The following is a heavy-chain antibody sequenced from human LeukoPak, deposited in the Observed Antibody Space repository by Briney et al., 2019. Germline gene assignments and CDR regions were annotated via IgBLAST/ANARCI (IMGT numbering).Heavy chain of an antibody. Sequence: PGGSLRLSCAAYDFTVASTYMTWLRQAPGKGLEWVSTIYRGGNTFYADSVKGRFTISRDTSKNTLNLDMNSLGVEDTAVYYCATRVTADSYDASDIWGQGTFVTVSS. CDR2: IYRGGNT. CDR1: DFTVASTY. D-gene: IGHD2-21*02. CDR3: ATRVTADSYDASDI. V-gene: IGHV3-53*01. J-gene: IGHJ3*02.